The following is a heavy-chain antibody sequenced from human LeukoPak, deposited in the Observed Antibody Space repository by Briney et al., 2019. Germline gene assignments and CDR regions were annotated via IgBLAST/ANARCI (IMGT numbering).Heavy chain of an antibody. J-gene: IGHJ4*02. CDR1: GGSISSSSYY. V-gene: IGHV4-39*07. Sequence: PSETLSLTCTVSGGSISSSSYYWGWIRQPPGKGLEWIGSIYYSGSTYYNPSLKSRVTISVDTSKNQFSLKLSSVTAADTAVYYCARWVAAAGGFDYWGQGTLVTVSS. D-gene: IGHD6-13*01. CDR2: IYYSGST. CDR3: ARWVAAAGGFDY.